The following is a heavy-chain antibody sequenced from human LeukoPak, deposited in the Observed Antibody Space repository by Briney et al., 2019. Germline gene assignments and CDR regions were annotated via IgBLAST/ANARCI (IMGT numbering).Heavy chain of an antibody. Sequence: ASVKVSCKASGYTFTSYDINWVRQATGQGLEWMGWISAYNGNTNYAQKLQGRVTMTTDTSTSTAYMELRSLRSDDTAVYYCASLVVVPAARGALYYYYMDVWGKGTTVTVSS. V-gene: IGHV1-18*01. CDR1: GYTFTSYD. CDR2: ISAYNGNT. CDR3: ASLVVVPAARGALYYYYMDV. D-gene: IGHD2-2*01. J-gene: IGHJ6*03.